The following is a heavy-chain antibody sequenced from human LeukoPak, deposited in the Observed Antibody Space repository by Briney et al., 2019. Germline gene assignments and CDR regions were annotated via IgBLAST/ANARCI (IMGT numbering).Heavy chain of an antibody. D-gene: IGHD2-15*01. V-gene: IGHV4-59*07. Sequence: PADTLSLTCTVSGGSISSYYWSWIRQPPGKGLEWIGYIYYSGCTNYNPSLKSRVTISVDTSKNQFSLKLRSVTAADTAVYYCARVVVAASYWYFDLWGRGTLVTVSS. CDR1: GGSISSYY. CDR2: IYYSGCT. CDR3: ARVVVAASYWYFDL. J-gene: IGHJ2*01.